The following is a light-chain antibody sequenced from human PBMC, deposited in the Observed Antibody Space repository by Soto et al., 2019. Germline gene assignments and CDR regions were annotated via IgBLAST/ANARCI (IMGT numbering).Light chain of an antibody. CDR3: QKYNSALFT. J-gene: IGKJ3*01. Sequence: DIQMTQSPSTLSASVGDRVIITCRASQTVERWMAWYQQKPGKAPKLLISDVSTLERGVPSRFSGSGSGTDFTLTISSLQPEDVATYYCQKYNSALFTFGPGTKVDIK. CDR1: QTVERW. V-gene: IGKV1-5*01. CDR2: DVS.